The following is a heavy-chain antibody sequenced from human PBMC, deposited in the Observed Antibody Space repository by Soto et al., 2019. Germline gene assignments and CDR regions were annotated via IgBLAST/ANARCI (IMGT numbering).Heavy chain of an antibody. Sequence: ASVKVSCKASGYSFTGHYMHWVRQAPGQGLEWMGWINPNSGGTKYARKFEGRVTMTRDTSTSTAYMELRSLRSDDTAVYYCARYCSSTSCDHYFDYWGQGTLVTVSS. CDR2: INPNSGGT. D-gene: IGHD2-2*01. J-gene: IGHJ4*02. CDR1: GYSFTGHY. V-gene: IGHV1-2*02. CDR3: ARYCSSTSCDHYFDY.